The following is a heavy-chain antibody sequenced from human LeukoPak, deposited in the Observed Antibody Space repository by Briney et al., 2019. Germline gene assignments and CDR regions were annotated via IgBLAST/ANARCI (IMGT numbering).Heavy chain of an antibody. CDR2: ISAYNGDT. D-gene: IGHD3-10*01. CDR3: ARDTGSSPGDF. CDR1: GYSFTNNG. V-gene: IGHV1-18*01. Sequence: ASVKVSCTASGYSFTNNGITWVRQAPGQGLEWMGWISAYNGDTSYALQFQGRVTMTRNTSTSTIYMALRSLRSDDTAVYYCARDTGSSPGDFWGQGTLITVSS. J-gene: IGHJ4*02.